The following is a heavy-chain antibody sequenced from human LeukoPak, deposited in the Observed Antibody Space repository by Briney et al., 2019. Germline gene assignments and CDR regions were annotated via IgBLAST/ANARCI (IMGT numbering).Heavy chain of an antibody. CDR2: ISYDGSNK. CDR3: ARALYYYDQIDY. D-gene: IGHD3-22*01. J-gene: IGHJ4*02. CDR1: GFTFSSNG. V-gene: IGHV3-30*03. Sequence: GGSLRLSCAASGFTFSSNGMHWVRQAPGKGLEWVAVISYDGSNKYYADSVKGRFTVSRDNSKNTLYLQMNSLRAEDTAVYYCARALYYYDQIDYWGQGTLVTVSS.